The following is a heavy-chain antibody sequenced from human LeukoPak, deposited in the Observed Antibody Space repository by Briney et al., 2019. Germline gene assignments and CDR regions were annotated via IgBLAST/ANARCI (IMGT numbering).Heavy chain of an antibody. J-gene: IGHJ6*02. CDR1: GGSISSYY. Sequence: PSETLSLTCTVSGGSISSYYWSWIRQPPGKGLEWIGYIYYSGSTSYNPSLKSRVTISVDTSKNQFSLKLSSVTAADTAVYFCARSTYYYYGMDVWGQGTTVTVS. CDR2: IYYSGST. CDR3: ARSTYYYYGMDV. V-gene: IGHV4-59*08. D-gene: IGHD2/OR15-2a*01.